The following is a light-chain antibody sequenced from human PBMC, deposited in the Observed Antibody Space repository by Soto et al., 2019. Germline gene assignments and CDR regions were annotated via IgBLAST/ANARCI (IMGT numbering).Light chain of an antibody. CDR3: APWDDSLNGPI. V-gene: IGLV1-44*01. CDR2: GNN. Sequence: QLVLTQPPSASGTPGQRVTISCSGGSSNIGTYTVSWYQQFPETAPKLLTYGNNQRPSGVPDRFSASKSGTSASLSSSGLQSDEEADYYCAPWDDSLNGPIFGGGTKLTVL. J-gene: IGLJ2*01. CDR1: SSNIGTYT.